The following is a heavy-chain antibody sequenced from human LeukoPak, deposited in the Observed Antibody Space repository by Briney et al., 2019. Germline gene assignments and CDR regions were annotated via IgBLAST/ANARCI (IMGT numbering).Heavy chain of an antibody. V-gene: IGHV4-61*05. Sequence: SETLSLTCTVSGGSISSSSYYWGWIRQPPGKGLEWIGYIYYSGSTNYNPSLKSRVTISVDTSKNQFSLKLSSVTAADTAVYYCARTASEKIVVVSRFPDDAFDIWGQGTMVTVSS. CDR2: IYYSGST. J-gene: IGHJ3*02. CDR3: ARTASEKIVVVSRFPDDAFDI. CDR1: GGSISSSSYY. D-gene: IGHD3-22*01.